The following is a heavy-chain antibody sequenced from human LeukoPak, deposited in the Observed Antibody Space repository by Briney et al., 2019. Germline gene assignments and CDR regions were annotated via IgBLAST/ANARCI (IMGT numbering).Heavy chain of an antibody. V-gene: IGHV3-11*06. J-gene: IGHJ4*02. CDR2: ISGSTTYT. CDR1: GFTFSDYY. CDR3: ASDGGDQPNKNLHY. D-gene: IGHD4-17*01. Sequence: GESLRLSCAASGFTFSDYYMSWIRQAPGKGLEWVSYISGSTTYTTYADSVKGRFTISRDNAKNSLYLQMNSLRGEDTAVYYCASDGGDQPNKNLHYWGQGTLVTVSS.